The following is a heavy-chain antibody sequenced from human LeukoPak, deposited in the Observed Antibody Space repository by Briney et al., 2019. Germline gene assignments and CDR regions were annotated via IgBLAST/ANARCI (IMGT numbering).Heavy chain of an antibody. Sequence: GGSLRLSCAASGFTFSSYGMHWVRQAPGKGLEWVAFIRYDGSNKYYADSVKGRFTISRDNSKNTLYLQMNSLRAEDTAVYYCAKDQDLYYDSSGYSPDYWGQGTLVTVSS. D-gene: IGHD3-22*01. V-gene: IGHV3-30*02. CDR1: GFTFSSYG. J-gene: IGHJ4*02. CDR3: AKDQDLYYDSSGYSPDY. CDR2: IRYDGSNK.